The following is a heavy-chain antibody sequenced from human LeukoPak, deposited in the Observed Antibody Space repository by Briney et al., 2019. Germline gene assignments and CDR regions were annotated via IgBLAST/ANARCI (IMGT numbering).Heavy chain of an antibody. CDR2: IYYSGST. CDR1: GGSISSSSYY. V-gene: IGHV4-39*07. Sequence: SETLSLTCTVSGGSISSSSYYWGWIRQPPGKGLEWIGSIYYSGSTYYNPSLKSRVTISVDTSKNQFSLKLSSVTAADTAVYYCARGQPLTTVVTTDAFDIWGQGTMVTVSS. D-gene: IGHD4-23*01. CDR3: ARGQPLTTVVTTDAFDI. J-gene: IGHJ3*02.